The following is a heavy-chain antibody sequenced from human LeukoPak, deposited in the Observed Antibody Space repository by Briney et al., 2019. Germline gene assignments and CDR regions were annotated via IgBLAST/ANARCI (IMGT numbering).Heavy chain of an antibody. J-gene: IGHJ3*02. CDR3: ARTPMGYIVGVNDAFDI. D-gene: IGHD1-26*01. CDR1: GGSISSGSYY. CDR2: IYTSGSA. Sequence: SQTLSLTCTVSGGSISSGSYYWSWIRQPAGKGLEWIGRIYTSGSANYNPSLKSRVTISVDTSKNQFSLKLSSVTAADTAVYYCARTPMGYIVGVNDAFDIWGQGTMVTVSS. V-gene: IGHV4-61*02.